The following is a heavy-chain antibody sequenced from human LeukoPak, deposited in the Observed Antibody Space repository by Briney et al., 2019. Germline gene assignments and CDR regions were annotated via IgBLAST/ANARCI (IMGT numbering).Heavy chain of an antibody. J-gene: IGHJ4*02. CDR2: INHSGST. Sequence: PSETLSLTCAVYGGSFSGYYWSWIRQPPGKGLEWIGEINHSGSTNYNPSLKGRVTISVDTSKNQFSLKLSSVTAADTAVYYCARGRGSGSYYFDYWGQGTLVTVSS. D-gene: IGHD3-10*01. V-gene: IGHV4-34*01. CDR1: GGSFSGYY. CDR3: ARGRGSGSYYFDY.